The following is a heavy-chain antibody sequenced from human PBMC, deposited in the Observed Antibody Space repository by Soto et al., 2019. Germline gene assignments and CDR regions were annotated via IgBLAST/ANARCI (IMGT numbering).Heavy chain of an antibody. CDR1: GYTFTGRY. V-gene: IGHV1-2*02. CDR3: AAAYGRRMEAFDV. D-gene: IGHD2-21*01. Sequence: ASVRVSCKASGYTFTGRYIYWIRQAPGQGLVWMGCVNPNNGATNYAQKFQGRVTMTRDTSITTAYIEMSVLSSDDTAVFYCAAAYGRRMEAFDVGGPGTMVNVSS. CDR2: VNPNNGAT. J-gene: IGHJ3*01.